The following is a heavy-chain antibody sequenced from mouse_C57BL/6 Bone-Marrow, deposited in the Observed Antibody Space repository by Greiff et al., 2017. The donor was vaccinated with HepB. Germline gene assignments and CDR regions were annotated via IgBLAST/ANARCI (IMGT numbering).Heavy chain of an antibody. Sequence: VHVKQSGTVLARPGASVKMSCKTSGYTFTSYWMHWVKQRPGQGLEWIGAIYPGNSDTSYNQKFKGKAKLTAVTSASTAYMELSSLTNEDSAVYYCTRDYYGSSYAMDYWGQGTSVTVSS. J-gene: IGHJ4*01. CDR1: GYTFTSYW. V-gene: IGHV1-5*01. D-gene: IGHD1-1*01. CDR3: TRDYYGSSYAMDY. CDR2: IYPGNSDT.